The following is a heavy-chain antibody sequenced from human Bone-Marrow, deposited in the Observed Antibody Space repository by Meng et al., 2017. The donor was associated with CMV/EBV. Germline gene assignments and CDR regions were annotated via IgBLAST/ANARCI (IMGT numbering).Heavy chain of an antibody. J-gene: IGHJ5*02. Sequence: SGPTLVKPKQPLTLTCTFSGFSLSTRGVAVGWIRQPPGKALEWIGYIYYSGSTNYNPSLKSRVTISVDTSKNQFSLKLSSVTAADTAVYYCARGGIAAAFYNWFDPWGQGTLVTVSS. V-gene: IGHV4-61*08. CDR1: GFSLSTRGVA. CDR2: IYYSGST. D-gene: IGHD6-13*01. CDR3: ARGGIAAAFYNWFDP.